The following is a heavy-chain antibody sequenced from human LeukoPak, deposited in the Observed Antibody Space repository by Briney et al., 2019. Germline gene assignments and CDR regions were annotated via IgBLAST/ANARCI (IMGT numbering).Heavy chain of an antibody. J-gene: IGHJ5*02. CDR2: ISWNSGSI. CDR3: AKDISSSWYRGNWFDP. Sequence: GGSLRLSCAASGFTFDDYAMHWVRQAPGKGLEWVSGISWNSGSIGYADSVKGRFTISRDNAKNSLYLQMNSLRAEDTALYYCAKDISSSWYRGNWFDPWGQGTLVTVSS. CDR1: GFTFDDYA. V-gene: IGHV3-9*01. D-gene: IGHD6-13*01.